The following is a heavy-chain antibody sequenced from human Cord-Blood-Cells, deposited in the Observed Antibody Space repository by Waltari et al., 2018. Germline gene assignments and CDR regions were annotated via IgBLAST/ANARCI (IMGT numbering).Heavy chain of an antibody. CDR2: MNPNGGNT. Sequence: QVQLVQSGAEVKKPGASVKVSCKASGYTFTSYDINWGRQATGQGLEWMGCMNPNGGNTGYAQNFQGRVTITRNTSIRTAYMELSSLRSEDTAMYYCARVSLLTGDAFDIWGQGTMVTVSS. V-gene: IGHV1-8*03. D-gene: IGHD7-27*01. CDR1: GYTFTSYD. CDR3: ARVSLLTGDAFDI. J-gene: IGHJ3*02.